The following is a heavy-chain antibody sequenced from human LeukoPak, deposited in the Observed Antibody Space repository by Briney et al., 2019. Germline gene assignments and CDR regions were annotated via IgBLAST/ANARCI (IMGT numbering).Heavy chain of an antibody. D-gene: IGHD3-3*01. Sequence: GASVKVSCKASGGTFSSYAISWVRQAPGQGLEWMGRIIPIFGIANYAQKFQGRVTITADKSTSTAYMELSSLRSEDTAVYYCARRRTTFGVVMPYYYYGMDVWGQGTTVTVSS. V-gene: IGHV1-69*04. J-gene: IGHJ6*02. CDR3: ARRRTTFGVVMPYYYYGMDV. CDR1: GGTFSSYA. CDR2: IIPIFGIA.